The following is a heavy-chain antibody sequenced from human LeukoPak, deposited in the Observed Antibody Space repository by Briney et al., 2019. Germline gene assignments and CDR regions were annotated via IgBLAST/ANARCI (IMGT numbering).Heavy chain of an antibody. D-gene: IGHD3-9*01. V-gene: IGHV3-30*02. CDR3: AKDIYDILTETPYNWFDP. CDR2: IRYDGSNK. Sequence: HPGGSLRLSCAASGFTFSSYGMHWVRQAPGKGLEWVAFIRYDGSNKYYADSVKGRFTTSRDNSKNTLYLQMNSLRAEDTAVYYCAKDIYDILTETPYNWFDPWGQGTLVTVSS. J-gene: IGHJ5*02. CDR1: GFTFSSYG.